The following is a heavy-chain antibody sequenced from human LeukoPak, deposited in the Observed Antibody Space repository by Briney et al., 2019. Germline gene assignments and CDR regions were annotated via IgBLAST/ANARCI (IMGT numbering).Heavy chain of an antibody. Sequence: GESLRLSCATSGFTFNSYGMRWVRQAPGKGLEWVAFIQYDGSYKFYADSVQGRFSVSRDNSKNTLFLQMNSLRAEDTALYYCAKTSDQLLYSKFDFWGQGTLVTVSS. CDR2: IQYDGSYK. D-gene: IGHD2-2*02. CDR1: GFTFNSYG. CDR3: AKTSDQLLYSKFDF. V-gene: IGHV3-30*02. J-gene: IGHJ4*02.